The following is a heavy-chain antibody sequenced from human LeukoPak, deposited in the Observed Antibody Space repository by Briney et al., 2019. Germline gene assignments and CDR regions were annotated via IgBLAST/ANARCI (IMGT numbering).Heavy chain of an antibody. V-gene: IGHV3-23*01. CDR1: GFTFTRYS. Sequence: QPGRSLRLSCAASGFTFTRYSMHSVRQAPGKGLEWVSAISGSGGSTYYADSVRGRFTSSRDSSKNTLYLQMNSLTAEATAVYYCAKVARNNWFDPLGQGALIAVSS. J-gene: IGHJ5*02. CDR2: ISGSGGST. CDR3: AKVARNNWFDP.